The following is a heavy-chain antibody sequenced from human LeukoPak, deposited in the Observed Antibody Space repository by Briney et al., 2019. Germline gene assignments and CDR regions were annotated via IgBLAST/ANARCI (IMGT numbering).Heavy chain of an antibody. CDR1: GGSISTYY. D-gene: IGHD6-19*01. CDR3: AREGSSGFYYYYYYMDV. V-gene: IGHV4-59*12. Sequence: PSETLSLTCTVSGGSISTYYWSWIRQPPGKGLEWIGYIYYSGSTNYNPSLKSRVTISVDTSKNQFSLQLNSVTPGDTAVYYCAREGSSGFYYYYYYMDVWGKGTTVTVSS. CDR2: IYYSGST. J-gene: IGHJ6*03.